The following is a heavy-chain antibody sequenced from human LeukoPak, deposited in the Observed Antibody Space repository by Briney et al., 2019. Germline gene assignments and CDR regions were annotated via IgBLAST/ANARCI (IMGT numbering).Heavy chain of an antibody. V-gene: IGHV4-39*01. Sequence: SETLSLTCTVSGGSISSSSYYWGWIRQPPGKGLEWIGSIYYSGSTYYNPSLKSRVTISVDTSKNQFSLKLSSVTAADTAVYYCARPGRQWLVDYWGQGTLVTVSS. CDR1: GGSISSSSYY. CDR3: ARPGRQWLVDY. D-gene: IGHD6-19*01. J-gene: IGHJ4*02. CDR2: IYYSGST.